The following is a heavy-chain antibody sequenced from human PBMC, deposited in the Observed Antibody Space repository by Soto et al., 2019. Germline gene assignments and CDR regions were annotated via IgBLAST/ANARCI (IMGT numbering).Heavy chain of an antibody. CDR3: AREGVKGSRGNYYYYSGMDV. J-gene: IGHJ6*02. Sequence: SETLSLTCTVSGGSISSYYWSWIRQPPGKGLEWIGYIYYSGSTNYNPSLKSRVTISVDTSKNQFSLKLSSVTAADTAVYYCAREGVKGSRGNYYYYSGMDVWGQGTTVTVSS. CDR1: GGSISSYY. V-gene: IGHV4-59*01. CDR2: IYYSGST. D-gene: IGHD3-16*01.